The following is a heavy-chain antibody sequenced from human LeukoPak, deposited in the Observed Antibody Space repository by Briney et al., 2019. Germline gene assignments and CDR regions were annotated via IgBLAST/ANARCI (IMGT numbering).Heavy chain of an antibody. CDR1: GFTISSYS. J-gene: IGHJ5*02. Sequence: PGGSLRLSCAASGFTISSYSMNWVRQAPGKGLEWVSSISSSSSYIYYADSVKGRFTISRDNAKNSLYLQMNSLRAEDTAVYYCARGFGDYYDSSGYSWGQGTLVTVSS. D-gene: IGHD3-22*01. CDR2: ISSSSSYI. V-gene: IGHV3-21*01. CDR3: ARGFGDYYDSSGYS.